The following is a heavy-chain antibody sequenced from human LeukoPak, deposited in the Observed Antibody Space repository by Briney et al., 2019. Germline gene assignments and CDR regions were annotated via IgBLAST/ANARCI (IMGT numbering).Heavy chain of an antibody. V-gene: IGHV3-21*03. CDR3: VKDGEWDLLGFDN. CDR1: GFTFSSYS. D-gene: IGHD1-26*01. CDR2: ISRSSTYI. Sequence: GGSLRLSCAASGFTFSSYSMNWVRQAPGKGLEWVSSISRSSTYIYYADSVKGRFTISRDNAKNSLYLHMNSLRAEDTAVYFCVKDGEWDLLGFDNWGQGTLVTVSS. J-gene: IGHJ4*02.